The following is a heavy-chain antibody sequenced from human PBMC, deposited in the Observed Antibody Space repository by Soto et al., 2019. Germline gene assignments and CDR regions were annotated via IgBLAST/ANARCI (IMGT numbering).Heavy chain of an antibody. V-gene: IGHV4-59*01. CDR3: ARGRITMVRGVIISNRRDAFDI. D-gene: IGHD3-10*01. J-gene: IGHJ3*02. CDR2: IYYSGST. Sequence: LSLTCTVSGGSISSYYWSWIRQPPGKGLEWIGYIYYSGSTNYNPSLKSRVTISVDTSKNQFSLKLSSVTAADTAVYYCARGRITMVRGVIISNRRDAFDIWGQGTMVTVSS. CDR1: GGSISSYY.